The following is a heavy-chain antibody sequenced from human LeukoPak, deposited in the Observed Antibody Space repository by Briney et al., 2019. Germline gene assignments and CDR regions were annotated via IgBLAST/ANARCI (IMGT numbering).Heavy chain of an antibody. Sequence: GGSLRLSCAAPGFTFDDYAMHWVRQAPGKGLEWVSGISWNSGSIGYADSVKGRFTISRDNAKNSLYLQMNSLRAEDTALYYCAKDDDYCSSTSCYGAGLDPWGQGTLVTVSS. J-gene: IGHJ5*02. CDR3: AKDDDYCSSTSCYGAGLDP. CDR1: GFTFDDYA. V-gene: IGHV3-9*01. CDR2: ISWNSGSI. D-gene: IGHD2-2*01.